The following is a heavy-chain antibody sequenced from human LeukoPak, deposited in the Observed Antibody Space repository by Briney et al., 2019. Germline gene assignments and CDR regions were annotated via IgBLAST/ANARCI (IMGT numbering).Heavy chain of an antibody. CDR1: GGSISTYY. Sequence: SETLSLTCSVSGGSISTYYWSWIRQPPGKGLEWIGYIYYSGSTNYNPSLKSRVTISLDTSKNQFSLKVSSVTAADTAVDYCACRALNDYGYYYMDVWGKGTTVTVSS. CDR3: ACRALNDYGYYYMDV. V-gene: IGHV4-59*01. CDR2: IYYSGST. D-gene: IGHD4-17*01. J-gene: IGHJ6*03.